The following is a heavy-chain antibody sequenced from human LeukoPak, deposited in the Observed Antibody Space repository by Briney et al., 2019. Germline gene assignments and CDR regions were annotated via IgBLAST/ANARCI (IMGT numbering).Heavy chain of an antibody. Sequence: PGGSLRLSCEASGFAFSFFVMSWLRQPPGKGLEWVSTINANSGTRSYAASVRGRFTISRDNSKNTVYLQLNTLRAEDTAVYYCAKPISGGLAVTADWFDPWGQGTLVTVSS. CDR1: GFAFSFFV. CDR2: INANSGTR. D-gene: IGHD6-19*01. V-gene: IGHV3-23*01. J-gene: IGHJ5*02. CDR3: AKPISGGLAVTADWFDP.